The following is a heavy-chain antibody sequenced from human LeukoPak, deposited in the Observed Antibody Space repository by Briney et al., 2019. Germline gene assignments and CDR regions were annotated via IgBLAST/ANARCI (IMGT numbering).Heavy chain of an antibody. CDR3: ARVDPGCYYYYGMDV. CDR1: GFTFSDYY. CDR2: ISSSSSYT. D-gene: IGHD3/OR15-3a*01. V-gene: IGHV3-11*06. J-gene: IGHJ6*02. Sequence: PGGSLRLSCAASGFTFSDYYMSWIRQAPGKGLEWVSYISSSSSYTNYADSVKGRFTISRDNAKNSLYLQMNSLRAEDTAVYYCARVDPGCYYYYGMDVWGQGTTVTVSS.